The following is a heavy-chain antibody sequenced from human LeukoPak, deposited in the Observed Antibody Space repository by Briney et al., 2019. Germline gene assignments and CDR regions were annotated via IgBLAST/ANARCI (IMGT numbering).Heavy chain of an antibody. CDR3: ARAHRSYDSSGYLYYYYYYMDV. D-gene: IGHD3-22*01. Sequence: PSETLSLTCTVSGGYISSGTYYWSWIRQPPGKGLEWFGYIYYSGRTNYNPSLKSRVTISVDTSKNQFSLKLSSVTAADTAVYYCARAHRSYDSSGYLYYYYYYMDVWGKGTTVTISS. CDR2: IYYSGRT. CDR1: GGYISSGTYY. V-gene: IGHV4-61*01. J-gene: IGHJ6*03.